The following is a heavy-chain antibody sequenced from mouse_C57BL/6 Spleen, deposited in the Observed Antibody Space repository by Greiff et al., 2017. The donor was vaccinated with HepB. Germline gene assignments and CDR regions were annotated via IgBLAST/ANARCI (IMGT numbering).Heavy chain of an antibody. V-gene: IGHV14-4*01. D-gene: IGHD1-1*01. CDR3: TTGITTVEDYYAMDY. Sequence: EVQRVESGAELVRPGASVKLSCTASGFNIKDDYMHWVKQRPEQGLEWIGWIDPENGDTEYASKFQGKATITADTSSNTAYLQLSSLTSEDTAVYYCTTGITTVEDYYAMDYWGQGTSVTVSS. CDR1: GFNIKDDY. J-gene: IGHJ4*01. CDR2: IDPENGDT.